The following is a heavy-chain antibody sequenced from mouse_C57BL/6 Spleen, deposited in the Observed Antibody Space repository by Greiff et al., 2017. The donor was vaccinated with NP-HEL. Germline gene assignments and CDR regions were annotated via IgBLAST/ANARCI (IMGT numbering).Heavy chain of an antibody. CDR3: ARAYSNYEGAMDY. J-gene: IGHJ4*01. V-gene: IGHV5-4*03. CDR2: ISDGVSYT. CDR1: GFTFSSYA. D-gene: IGHD2-5*01. Sequence: EVKLMESGGGLVKPGGSLKLSCAASGFTFSSYAMSWVRQTPEKRLEWVATISDGVSYTYYPDNVKGRFTISRDNAKNNLYLQMSHLKSEDTAMYYCARAYSNYEGAMDYWGQGTSVTVSS.